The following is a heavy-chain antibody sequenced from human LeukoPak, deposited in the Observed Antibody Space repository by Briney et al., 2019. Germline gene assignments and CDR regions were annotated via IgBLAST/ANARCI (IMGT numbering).Heavy chain of an antibody. CDR2: IYSSGST. CDR1: GGSFSGYY. D-gene: IGHD4-23*01. Sequence: KPSETLSLTCTVSGGSFSGYYRSWIRQPAGKGLEWIGRIYSSGSTNYNPSLKSRVTMSVDTSKNQFSLKLSSVTAADTAVYYCAIGRGNSARWFDPWGRGTLVTVSS. CDR3: AIGRGNSARWFDP. J-gene: IGHJ5*02. V-gene: IGHV4-4*07.